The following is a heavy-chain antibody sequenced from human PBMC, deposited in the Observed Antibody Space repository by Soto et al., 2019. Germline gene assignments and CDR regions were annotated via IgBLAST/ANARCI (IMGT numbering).Heavy chain of an antibody. V-gene: IGHV3-11*01. CDR2: ISSSGSTI. CDR1: GFTFSDYY. J-gene: IGHJ6*03. CDR3: ARDRGTTVTTNYYYYMDV. D-gene: IGHD4-17*01. Sequence: PGGSLRLSCAASGFTFSDYYMSWIRQAPGKGLEWVSYISSSGSTIYYADSVKGRFTISRDNAKNSLYLQMNSLRAEDTAVYYCARDRGTTVTTNYYYYMDVWGKGTTVTVSS.